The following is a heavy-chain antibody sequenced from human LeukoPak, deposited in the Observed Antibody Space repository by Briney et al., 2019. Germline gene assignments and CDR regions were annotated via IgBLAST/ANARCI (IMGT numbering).Heavy chain of an antibody. Sequence: ASVKVSCKASGYTFTSYYMHWVRQAPGQGLEWMGIINPSGGSTSYAQKFQGRVTMTRDTSTSTVYMELSSLRSEDTAVYYCASAPQTRPSRPHDAFDIWGQGTMVTVSS. CDR3: ASAPQTRPSRPHDAFDI. V-gene: IGHV1-46*01. CDR2: INPSGGST. J-gene: IGHJ3*02. CDR1: GYTFTSYY.